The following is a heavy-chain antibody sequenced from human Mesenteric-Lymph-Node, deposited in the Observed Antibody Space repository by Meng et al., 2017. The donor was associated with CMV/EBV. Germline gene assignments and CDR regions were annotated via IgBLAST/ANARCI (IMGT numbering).Heavy chain of an antibody. J-gene: IGHJ4*02. CDR2: VVVGSGNT. D-gene: IGHD3-3*01. CDR1: GSTFTTSA. Sequence: SVKVSCKASGSTFTTSAVQWVRQARGQRLEWIGCVVVGSGNTNYAQKFQERVTISRDMSTSTAYMELSSLRSEDTAVYYCPAGPARSGYDSWSYYYRPADYWGQGTLVTVSS. CDR3: PAGPARSGYDSWSYYYRPADY. V-gene: IGHV1-58*01.